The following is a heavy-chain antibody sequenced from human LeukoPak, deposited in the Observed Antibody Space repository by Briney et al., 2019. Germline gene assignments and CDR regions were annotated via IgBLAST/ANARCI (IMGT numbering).Heavy chain of an antibody. CDR3: ARGSGWFYFDY. CDR2: INSDGSST. Sequence: GGSLRLSCAASGFTFSSYWMHWVRQAPGKGLVWVSRINSDGSSTSYADSVKGRFAISRDNAKNTLYLQMNSLRAEDTAVYYCARGSGWFYFDYWGQGTLVTVSS. D-gene: IGHD6-19*01. J-gene: IGHJ4*02. V-gene: IGHV3-74*01. CDR1: GFTFSSYW.